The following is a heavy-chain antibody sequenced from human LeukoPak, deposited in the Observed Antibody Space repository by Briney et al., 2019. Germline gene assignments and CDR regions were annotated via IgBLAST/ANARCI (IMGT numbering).Heavy chain of an antibody. V-gene: IGHV1-18*01. CDR1: GYTFTSYG. CDR3: ARAGRYCSSTSCQNFDY. J-gene: IGHJ4*02. D-gene: IGHD2-2*01. CDR2: ISAYNGNT. Sequence: ASVKVSCKASGYTFTSYGISWVRQAPGQGLEWMGWISAYNGNTNYAQKLQGRVTMTTDTSTSTAYMELRSLRSDDTAVYYCARAGRYCSSTSCQNFDYWGQGTLVTVSS.